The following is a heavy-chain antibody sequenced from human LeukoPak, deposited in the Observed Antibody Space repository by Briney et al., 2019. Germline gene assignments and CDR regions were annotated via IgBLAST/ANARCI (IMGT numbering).Heavy chain of an antibody. CDR3: ARTRIVATTADAFDI. J-gene: IGHJ3*02. CDR1: GGSMNSYY. D-gene: IGHD5-12*01. CDR2: IYYSGST. V-gene: IGHV4-59*08. Sequence: SETLSLTCSVSGGSMNSYYWSWIRQSPGKGLEWIGYIYYSGSTYYNPSLKSRVTISVDTSKNQFSLKLSSVTAADTAVYYCARTRIVATTADAFDIWGQGTMVTVSS.